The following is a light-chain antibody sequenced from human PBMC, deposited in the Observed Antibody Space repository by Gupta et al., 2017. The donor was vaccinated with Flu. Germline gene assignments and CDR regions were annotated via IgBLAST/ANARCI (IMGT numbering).Light chain of an antibody. CDR3: QQYGSSPIT. V-gene: IGKV3-20*01. J-gene: IGKJ5*01. CDR2: DAS. Sequence: EIVLTQSPGTLSLSPGERATLSCRASQSVSSSSLAWYQQKPGQAPRLLIYDASSRATGIPDRFSGSGSGTDFTLTINRLEPEDFAVYYCQQYGSSPITFGQGTRLDFK. CDR1: QSVSSSS.